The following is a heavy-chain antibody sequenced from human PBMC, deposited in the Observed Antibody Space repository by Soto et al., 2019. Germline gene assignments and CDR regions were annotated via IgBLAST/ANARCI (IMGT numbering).Heavy chain of an antibody. CDR3: AVHLGENYYPMDV. Sequence: EVQLLESGGGWVQPGGSLRLSCAASGFTFSTFVMTWVRQVPGEGLEWISSITGSGKSAYYADSVKGRVTISRDNSKNTLYLEISTLGDYDTAVYHCAVHLGENYYPMDVWGQGTTVTVSS. CDR2: ITGSGKSA. J-gene: IGHJ6*02. D-gene: IGHD3-10*01. CDR1: GFTFSTFV. V-gene: IGHV3-23*01.